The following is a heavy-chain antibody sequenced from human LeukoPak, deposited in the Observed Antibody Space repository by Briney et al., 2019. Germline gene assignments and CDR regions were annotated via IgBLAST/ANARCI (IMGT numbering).Heavy chain of an antibody. CDR2: IRSKAYGGTT. D-gene: IGHD6-13*01. Sequence: GGSLRLSCTASGFTFGDYAMSWVRQAPGKGLEWVGFIRSKAYGGTTEYAASVKGRFTISRDDSKSIAYLQMNSLKTEDTAVYYCTRGGSWPSDAFDIWGQGTMVTVSS. J-gene: IGHJ3*02. CDR1: GFTFGDYA. CDR3: TRGGSWPSDAFDI. V-gene: IGHV3-49*04.